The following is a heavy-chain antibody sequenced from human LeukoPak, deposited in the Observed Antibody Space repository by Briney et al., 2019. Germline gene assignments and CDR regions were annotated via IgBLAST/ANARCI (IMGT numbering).Heavy chain of an antibody. CDR3: ARVRKDIQSMVRGQNYYYYYMDV. Sequence: GRSLRLSCAASGFTFDDYAMHWVRQAPGKGLKWVSGISWNSGSIGYADSVKGRFTISRDNAKNSLYLQMNSLRAEDTAVYYCARVRKDIQSMVRGQNYYYYYMDVWGKGTTVTISS. CDR2: ISWNSGSI. V-gene: IGHV3-9*01. CDR1: GFTFDDYA. J-gene: IGHJ6*03. D-gene: IGHD3-10*01.